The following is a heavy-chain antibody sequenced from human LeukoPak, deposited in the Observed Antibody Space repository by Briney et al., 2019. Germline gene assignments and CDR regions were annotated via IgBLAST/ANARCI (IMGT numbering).Heavy chain of an antibody. D-gene: IGHD2-2*01. V-gene: IGHV1-18*01. J-gene: IGHJ4*02. CDR1: GYTFTSYG. Sequence: GASVKVSCKASGYTFTSYGISWVRQAPGQGLEWMGWISAYNGNTNYAQKLQGRVTMTTDTSTNTAYMELRSLRSDDTAVYYCARGGGIIVVTDEAYDYWGQGTLVTLSS. CDR3: ARGGGIIVVTDEAYDY. CDR2: ISAYNGNT.